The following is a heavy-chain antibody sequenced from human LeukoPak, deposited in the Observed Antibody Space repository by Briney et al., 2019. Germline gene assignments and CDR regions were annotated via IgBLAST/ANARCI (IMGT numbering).Heavy chain of an antibody. CDR1: GGSFSGYY. Sequence: SETLSLTCAVYGGSFSGYYWSWIRQPPGKGLEWIGEVNHSGSTNYNPSLKSRVTISVDTSKNQFSLKLSSVTAADTAVYYCARGQTIVGATGDFWGQGTLVTVSS. J-gene: IGHJ4*02. V-gene: IGHV4-34*01. CDR2: VNHSGST. D-gene: IGHD1-26*01. CDR3: ARGQTIVGATGDF.